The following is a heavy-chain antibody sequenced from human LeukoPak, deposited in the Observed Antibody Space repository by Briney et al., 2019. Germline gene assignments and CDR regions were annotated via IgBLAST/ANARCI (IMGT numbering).Heavy chain of an antibody. D-gene: IGHD3-9*01. CDR1: GFAFSSSA. V-gene: IGHV3-21*01. CDR2: INQISSHI. J-gene: IGHJ4*02. Sequence: GGSLRLSCAASGFAFSSSAMNWVRQAPGKGLEWVSSINQISSHIYYAESVRGRFSISRDNAKNSVYLQMNSLRAEDTAIYYCARDATQYLRYGYFDYWGPGILVTVSS. CDR3: ARDATQYLRYGYFDY.